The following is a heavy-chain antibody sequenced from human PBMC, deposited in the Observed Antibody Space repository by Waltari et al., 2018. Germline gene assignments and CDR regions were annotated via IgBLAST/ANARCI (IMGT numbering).Heavy chain of an antibody. CDR2: INHDGSGE. CDR1: GFTFSNFW. V-gene: IGHV3-7*04. J-gene: IGHJ4*02. Sequence: EVQLVESGGGLVQPGGSLRPSCAASGFTFSNFWMSWARQASGKGLEWVANINHDGSGEYYVDSVKGRFTISRDNARNSLYLQMNSLRAEDTAVYYCQRGDYWGQGTLVTVSS. CDR3: QRGDY.